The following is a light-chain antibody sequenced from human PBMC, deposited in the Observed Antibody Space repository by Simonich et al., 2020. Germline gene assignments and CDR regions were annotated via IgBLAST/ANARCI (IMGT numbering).Light chain of an antibody. CDR2: DVS. CDR3: SSYTSSSTLV. CDR1: SRDVGGYNY. J-gene: IGLJ2*01. Sequence: SALTQPASVSGSPGQSITISCTGTSRDVGGYNYVSWYQQHPGKAPKLMIYDVSKRPSGVYNRVSGSKSGNTASLTISGLQAEDEADYYCSSYTSSSTLVFGGGTKLTVL. V-gene: IGLV2-14*01.